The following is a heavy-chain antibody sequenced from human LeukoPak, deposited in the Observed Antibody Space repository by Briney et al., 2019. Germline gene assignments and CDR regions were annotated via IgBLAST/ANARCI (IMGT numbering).Heavy chain of an antibody. J-gene: IGHJ4*01. D-gene: IGHD3-22*01. CDR2: ISGSGGST. CDR1: GFTFTTYA. Sequence: QAGGSLRLSCAASGFTFTTYAMSWVRQAPGKGLEWVSTISGSGGSTYYADSVKGRLTISRDNFKSTLDLQMNSLRAEDTAVYYCAKDQRDNYYDNSGYYYYFDYWGHGTLVTVSS. CDR3: AKDQRDNYYDNSGYYYYFDY. V-gene: IGHV3-23*01.